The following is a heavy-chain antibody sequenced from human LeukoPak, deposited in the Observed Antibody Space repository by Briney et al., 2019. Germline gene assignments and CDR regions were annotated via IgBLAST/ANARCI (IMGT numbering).Heavy chain of an antibody. CDR1: GFTFSSYA. CDR3: ARPKNTEQQLVNWFDP. D-gene: IGHD6-13*01. Sequence: GRSLRLSCAASGFTFSSYAMHWVRQAPGKGLEWVAVISYDGSNKYYADSVKGRFTISRDNSKNTLYLQMNSLRAVDTAVYYCARPKNTEQQLVNWFDPWGQGTLVTVSS. V-gene: IGHV3-30*04. CDR2: ISYDGSNK. J-gene: IGHJ5*02.